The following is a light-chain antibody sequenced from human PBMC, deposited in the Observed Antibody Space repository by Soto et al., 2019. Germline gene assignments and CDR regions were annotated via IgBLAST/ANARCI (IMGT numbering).Light chain of an antibody. CDR3: SSYTSTNTPVV. J-gene: IGLJ1*01. V-gene: IGLV2-14*01. CDR2: EVS. Sequence: QAVVTQPASVSGSPGQSITISCTGTSSDIGDYKYVSWYQQHPGNPPKLMVYEVSNRPAGVSYRFSGSKSGNTASLRISGLQPEDEADYYCSSYTSTNTPVVFGTGTKLTVL. CDR1: SSDIGDYKY.